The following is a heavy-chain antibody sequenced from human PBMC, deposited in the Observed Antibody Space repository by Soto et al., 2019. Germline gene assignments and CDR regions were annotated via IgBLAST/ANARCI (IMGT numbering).Heavy chain of an antibody. V-gene: IGHV1-46*03. D-gene: IGHD3-10*01. CDR2: INPSGGST. CDR1: GYTFTSYY. Sequence: ASVKVSCKASGYTFTSYYMHWVRQAPGQGLEWMGIINPSGGSTSYAQKFQGRVTMTRDTSTSTVYMELSSLRSEDTAVYYCARAMVRGVIITDYYNYMDVWGKGTTVTVSS. CDR3: ARAMVRGVIITDYYNYMDV. J-gene: IGHJ6*03.